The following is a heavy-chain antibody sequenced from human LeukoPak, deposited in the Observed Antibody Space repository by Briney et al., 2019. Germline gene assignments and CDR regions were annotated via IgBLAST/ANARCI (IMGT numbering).Heavy chain of an antibody. Sequence: PSETLSLTCTVAGGSISSYYWSWIRQPPGKELEWIGYIYYSGSINYNPSLKSRVTISVDTSKNQFSLKLSSVTAADTAVYYCAGAYYDFWSGYPTGWFDPWGQGTLVTVSS. V-gene: IGHV4-59*01. CDR2: IYYSGSI. CDR1: GGSISSYY. J-gene: IGHJ5*02. D-gene: IGHD3-3*01. CDR3: AGAYYDFWSGYPTGWFDP.